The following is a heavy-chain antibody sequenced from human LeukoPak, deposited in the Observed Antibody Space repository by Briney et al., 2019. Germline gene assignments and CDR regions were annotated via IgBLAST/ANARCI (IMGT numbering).Heavy chain of an antibody. J-gene: IGHJ4*02. CDR2: ISSSSSTI. D-gene: IGHD2-2*02. CDR1: GFTFSSYS. CDR3: ARDHPEIVVVPAAIGLGDY. V-gene: IGHV3-48*01. Sequence: GGSLRLSCAASGFTFSSYSMNWVRQAPGKGLEWVSYISSSSSTIYYADSVKGRFTISRDNAKNSLYLQMNSLRAEDTAVYYCARDHPEIVVVPAAIGLGDYWGQGTLVTVSS.